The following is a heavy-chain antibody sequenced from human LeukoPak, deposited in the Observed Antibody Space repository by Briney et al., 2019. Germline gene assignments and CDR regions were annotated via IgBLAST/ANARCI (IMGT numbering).Heavy chain of an antibody. CDR3: ATAYSSGWNFDY. D-gene: IGHD6-19*01. J-gene: IGHJ4*02. V-gene: IGHV4-34*01. CDR2: INHSGST. CDR1: GGSFSGYY. Sequence: RPSETLSLTCAVYGGSFSGYYWSWIRQPPGKGLEWIGEINHSGSTNYNPSLKSRVTISVDTSKNQFSLKLSSVTAADTAVYYCATAYSSGWNFDYWGQGTLVTVSS.